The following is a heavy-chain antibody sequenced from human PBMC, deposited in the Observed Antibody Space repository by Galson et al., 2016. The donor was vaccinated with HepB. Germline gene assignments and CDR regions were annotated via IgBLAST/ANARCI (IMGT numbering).Heavy chain of an antibody. CDR3: AKERLVRRIFDH. V-gene: IGHV3-23*01. J-gene: IGHJ4*02. D-gene: IGHD1-1*01. Sequence: SLRLSCAASGFTFSNAWMTWVRQAPGKGLEWVASVSTRRTTYYPDSVQGRFTISRDNSNNTLYLQMNGLRAEDTAVYYCAKERLVRRIFDHWGQGTLLTVSS. CDR2: VSTRRTT. CDR1: GFTFSNAW.